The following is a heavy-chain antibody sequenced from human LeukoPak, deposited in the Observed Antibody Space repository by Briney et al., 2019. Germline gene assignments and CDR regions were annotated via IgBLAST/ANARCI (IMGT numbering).Heavy chain of an antibody. J-gene: IGHJ5*02. V-gene: IGHV1-18*04. CDR2: ISAYNGNT. CDR3: ARVGDGSGSYYENWFDP. CDR1: GYTFTSYG. Sequence: ASVKVSCKASGYTFTSYGISWVRQAPGQGLEWRGWISAYNGNTNYAQKLQGRVTMTTDTSTSTAYMELRSLRSDDTAVYYCARVGDGSGSYYENWFDPWGQGTLVTVSS. D-gene: IGHD3-10*01.